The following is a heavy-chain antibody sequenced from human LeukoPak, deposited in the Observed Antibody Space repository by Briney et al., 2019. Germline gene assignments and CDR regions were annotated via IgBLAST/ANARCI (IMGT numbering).Heavy chain of an antibody. Sequence: SETLSLTCTVSGGSISSYYWSWIRQPPGKGLEWIGYIYYSGSTNYNPSLKSRVTISVDTSKNQFSLKLSSVTAADTAVYYCARVVAVAGGNWFDPWGQGTLVTVSS. CDR3: ARVVAVAGGNWFDP. D-gene: IGHD6-19*01. CDR1: GGSISSYY. V-gene: IGHV4-59*01. CDR2: IYYSGST. J-gene: IGHJ5*02.